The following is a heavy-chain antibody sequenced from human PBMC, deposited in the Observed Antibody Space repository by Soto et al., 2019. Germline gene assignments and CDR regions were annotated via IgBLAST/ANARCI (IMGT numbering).Heavy chain of an antibody. CDR3: ARETTGGYYGMAV. CDR1: GYTFTSYG. CDR2: INPRTGDT. Sequence: ASVKVSCKASGYTFTSYGISWVRQAPGQGLEWMGWINPRTGDTNYAPKFQGWVTMTRDTSTSTANMELSRLRSDATAVYYCARETTGGYYGMAVWGQGTTVTVSS. J-gene: IGHJ6*02. D-gene: IGHD7-27*01. V-gene: IGHV1-2*04.